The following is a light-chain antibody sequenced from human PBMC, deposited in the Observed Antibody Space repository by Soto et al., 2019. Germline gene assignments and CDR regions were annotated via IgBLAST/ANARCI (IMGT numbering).Light chain of an antibody. CDR2: EVT. V-gene: IGLV2-8*01. J-gene: IGLJ1*01. Sequence: QSVLTQPPSAPGSPGQSVTISCIGTSSDVGRYNYVSWYQHHPGKAPKLIIYEVTKRPSGVPDRFSGSKSGNTASLTVSGLQADDEADYYCNSYVGSNNYVFGTGTKVTVL. CDR3: NSYVGSNNYV. CDR1: SSDVGRYNY.